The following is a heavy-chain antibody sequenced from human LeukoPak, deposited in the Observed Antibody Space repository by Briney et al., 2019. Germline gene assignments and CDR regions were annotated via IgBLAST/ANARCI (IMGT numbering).Heavy chain of an antibody. CDR1: GFTFSSYS. J-gene: IGHJ4*02. Sequence: GGSLRLSCAASGFTFSSYSMNWVRQAPGKGLEWVSSISSSSSYIYYVDSVKGRFTISRDNAKNSLYLQMNSLRAEDTAVYYCAKDQNSSGWYWAGADFDYWGQGTLVTVSS. V-gene: IGHV3-21*04. CDR2: ISSSSSYI. CDR3: AKDQNSSGWYWAGADFDY. D-gene: IGHD6-19*01.